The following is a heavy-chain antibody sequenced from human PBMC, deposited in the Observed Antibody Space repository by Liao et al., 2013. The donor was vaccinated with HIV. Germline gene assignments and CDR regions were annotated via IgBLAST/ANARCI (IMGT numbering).Heavy chain of an antibody. J-gene: IGHJ4*02. CDR2: IYYIGST. CDR3: ARDRWGSGFDY. V-gene: IGHV4-59*01. D-gene: IGHD7-27*01. Sequence: QVQLQESGPGLVKPSETLSLTCTVSGGSISSYYWSWIRQPAGKGLEWIGYIYYIGSTNYNPSLKGRVTISVDTSKSQFSLKLSSVTAADTAVYYCARDRWGSGFDYWGQGTLVTVSS. CDR1: GGSISSYY.